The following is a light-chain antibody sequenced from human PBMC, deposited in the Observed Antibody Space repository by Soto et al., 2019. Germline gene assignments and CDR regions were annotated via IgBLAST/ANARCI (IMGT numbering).Light chain of an antibody. J-gene: IGLJ1*01. Sequence: QSALTQPASVSGSPVQSITISCTGTSSDIGNYNYVSWYQQHPGKAPKLMIYEVSNRPSGVSNRFSGSKSGNTASLTISGLQAEDEADYYCSSYTSSSTLNYVFGTGTKVTVL. CDR3: SSYTSSSTLNYV. V-gene: IGLV2-14*01. CDR2: EVS. CDR1: SSDIGNYNY.